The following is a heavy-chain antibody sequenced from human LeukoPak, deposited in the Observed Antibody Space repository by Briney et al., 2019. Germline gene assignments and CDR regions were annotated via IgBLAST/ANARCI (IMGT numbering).Heavy chain of an antibody. D-gene: IGHD6-6*01. CDR2: ISSSSTYI. CDR3: ARDPWGSSSY. CDR1: GFTFSGYS. Sequence: GGSLRLSCAASGFTFSGYSMNWVRQAPGQGLEWVSSISSSSTYIYYADSVKGRFTISRDNAKNSLYLQMNSLRAEDTAVYYCARDPWGSSSYWGQGILVAVSS. V-gene: IGHV3-21*01. J-gene: IGHJ4*02.